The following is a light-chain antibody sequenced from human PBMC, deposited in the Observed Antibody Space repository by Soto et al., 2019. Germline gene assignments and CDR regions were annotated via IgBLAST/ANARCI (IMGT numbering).Light chain of an antibody. CDR3: QQSYNSPAVS. J-gene: IGKJ4*01. CDR2: AAS. Sequence: DIQMTQSPPSLAASVGDRVTITCRPSQIINNFLNWYQQKQGKAPKLLISAASSLQTGVPSRFSGSGSGTDFTLTISSLQPEDFATYYCQQSYNSPAVSFGGGTKVEIK. V-gene: IGKV1-39*01. CDR1: QIINNF.